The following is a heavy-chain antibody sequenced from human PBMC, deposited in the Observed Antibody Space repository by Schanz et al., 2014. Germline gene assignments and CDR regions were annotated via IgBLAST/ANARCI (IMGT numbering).Heavy chain of an antibody. CDR1: GFTFSRYA. J-gene: IGHJ4*02. CDR2: LSAGADRI. CDR3: AKDTRMTPAGTGVFFDY. Sequence: EVQLLESGGGLVQPGGSLRLSCAASGFTFSRYAMHWVRQAPGKGLEWVSALSAGADRIYYANSVKGRFTVTRDNSKNTLYLQMNSLTAEDTAVYFCAKDTRMTPAGTGVFFDYWGQGTLVTVSS. D-gene: IGHD6-13*01. V-gene: IGHV3-23*01.